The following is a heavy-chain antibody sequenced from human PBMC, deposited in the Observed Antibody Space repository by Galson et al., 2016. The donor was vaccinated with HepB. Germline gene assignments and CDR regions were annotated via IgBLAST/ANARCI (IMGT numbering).Heavy chain of an antibody. D-gene: IGHD1-7*01. CDR1: GDSVSSASAA. CDR3: AGGAGTFEY. V-gene: IGHV6-1*01. Sequence: CAISGDSVSSASAAWNWIRQSPSRGLEWLGRTYYRSRRYHDYAVSVKSRITINPDTSKNQFSLQVDSVSPEDAAVYYCAGGAGTFEYWGQGTPVTVSS. CDR2: TYYRSRRYH. J-gene: IGHJ4*02.